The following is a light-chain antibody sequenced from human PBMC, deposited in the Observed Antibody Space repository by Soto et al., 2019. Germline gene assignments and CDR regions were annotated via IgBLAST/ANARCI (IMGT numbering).Light chain of an antibody. J-gene: IGKJ4*02. CDR1: QGISSW. CDR3: QQTTSFPLT. V-gene: IGKV1-12*01. CDR2: AAS. Sequence: DIQMTQSPSFVSASVGDRVTITCRASQGISSWLAWYQHKPGRAPKLLLHAASSLESGVPSRFSGSGSGTDFTLTISSLPPEDFATYYCQQTTSFPLTVGGGTKVEIK.